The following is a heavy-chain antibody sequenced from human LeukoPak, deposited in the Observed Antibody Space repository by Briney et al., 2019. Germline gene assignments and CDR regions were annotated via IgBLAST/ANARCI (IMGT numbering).Heavy chain of an antibody. Sequence: GGSLRLSCAASGFTFNIYWMSWVRQTPGKGLEWVANINQDGSEKYYVGSVKGRFTISRDNARNSLYLQMNSLRTEDTSVYYCAPHCSSASCPDYWGQGTLVTVSS. D-gene: IGHD2-2*01. V-gene: IGHV3-7*01. J-gene: IGHJ4*02. CDR2: INQDGSEK. CDR1: GFTFNIYW. CDR3: APHCSSASCPDY.